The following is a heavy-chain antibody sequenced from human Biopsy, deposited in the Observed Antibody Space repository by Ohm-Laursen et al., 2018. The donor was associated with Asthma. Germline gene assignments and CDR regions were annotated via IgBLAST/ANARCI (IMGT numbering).Heavy chain of an antibody. D-gene: IGHD3-10*01. CDR1: GGSISSGGYS. CDR2: IYHSGST. Sequence: TLSLTCAVSGGSISSGGYSWSWIRQPPGKGLEWIGYIYHSGSTYSNPSLKSRVTISADRSKNQFTLKLSSVNAADTAVYYSAKLRITMVQGVIISVEYYYGMDVWGQGTTVTVSS. V-gene: IGHV4-30-2*01. CDR3: AKLRITMVQGVIISVEYYYGMDV. J-gene: IGHJ6*02.